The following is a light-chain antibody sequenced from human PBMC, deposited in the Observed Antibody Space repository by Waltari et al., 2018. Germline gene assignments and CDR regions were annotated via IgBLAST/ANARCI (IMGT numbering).Light chain of an antibody. Sequence: QSVLTQPPSVSGTPGQRVTISCPGSPSHLGQGHPVHWYQQLPGTAPQLLIFGNNNRPSGVPDRFSGSKSGTSASLAITGLQAEDEGDYYCQSFDSRLSDGVVFGGGTKVTVL. CDR2: GNN. J-gene: IGLJ2*01. CDR1: PSHLGQGHP. V-gene: IGLV1-40*01. CDR3: QSFDSRLSDGVV.